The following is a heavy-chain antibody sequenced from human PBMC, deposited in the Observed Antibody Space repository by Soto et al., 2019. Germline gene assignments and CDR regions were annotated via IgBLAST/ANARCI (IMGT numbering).Heavy chain of an antibody. V-gene: IGHV1-18*01. Sequence: WASVKVSCKASGYTFTSYGISWVRQAPGQGLEWMGWISAYNGNTNYAQKLQGRVTMTTDTSTSTAYMELRSLRSDDTAVYYCARETRYCSGGSCYSYFDYWGQGTLVTVSS. J-gene: IGHJ4*02. CDR2: ISAYNGNT. CDR3: ARETRYCSGGSCYSYFDY. CDR1: GYTFTSYG. D-gene: IGHD2-15*01.